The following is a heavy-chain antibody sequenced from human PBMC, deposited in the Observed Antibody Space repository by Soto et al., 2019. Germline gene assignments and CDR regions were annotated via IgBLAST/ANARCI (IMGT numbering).Heavy chain of an antibody. CDR1: GGSISGYY. J-gene: IGHJ3*02. V-gene: IGHV4-59*01. Sequence: SETLSLTCTVSGGSISGYYWNWIRQPPEKGLEYIGHIYYIGTTNYNPSLKSRATISVDTSKNQFSLKLTSVTAADTAVYFCARSGSKYGANAFDIWDQGTMVTVSS. CDR3: ARSGSKYGANAFDI. CDR2: IYYIGTT. D-gene: IGHD5-18*01.